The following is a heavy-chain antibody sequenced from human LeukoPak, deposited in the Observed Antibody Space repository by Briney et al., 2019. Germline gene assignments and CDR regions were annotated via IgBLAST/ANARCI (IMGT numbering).Heavy chain of an antibody. D-gene: IGHD3-10*01. CDR2: IYSSGST. V-gene: IGHV4-59*01. Sequence: SEALSLTCNVSGGSIRGYYWSWIRQPPGKGLEWIGYIYSSGSTNYNPSLKSRVTMSVDTSKNQFSLKVSSVTAADTAVYYCARVFDSGSQAYFYYMDVWGKGTTVTISS. J-gene: IGHJ6*03. CDR3: ARVFDSGSQAYFYYMDV. CDR1: GGSIRGYY.